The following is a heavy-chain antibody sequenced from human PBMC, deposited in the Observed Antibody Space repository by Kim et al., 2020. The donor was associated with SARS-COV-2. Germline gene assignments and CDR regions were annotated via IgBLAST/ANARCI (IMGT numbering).Heavy chain of an antibody. V-gene: IGHV3-23*01. CDR1: GFTFTGYA. CDR3: MKGGWGSIWDH. Sequence: GGSLRLSCTTSGFTFTGYAMSWVRQAPGKGLEWVSSIDGSDGTTYYVDSVKGRFTISRDNSKNTLSLQMSTLRADDTAVYYCMKGGWGSIWDHWGQGTLVTVSS. J-gene: IGHJ1*01. D-gene: IGHD2-21*01. CDR2: IDGSDGTT.